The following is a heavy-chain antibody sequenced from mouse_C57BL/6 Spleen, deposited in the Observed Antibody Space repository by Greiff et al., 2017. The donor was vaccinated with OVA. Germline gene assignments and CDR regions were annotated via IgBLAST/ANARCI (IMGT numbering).Heavy chain of an antibody. CDR2: IDPNSGGT. J-gene: IGHJ1*03. Sequence: QVQLQQPGAELVKPGASVKLSCKASGYTFTSYWMHWVKQRPGRGLEWIGRIDPNSGGTKYNEKFKSKATLTVDKPSSTAYMQLSSLTSEDSAVYYCAGGGITTVVDPYWYFDVWGTGTTVTVSS. CDR3: AGGGITTVVDPYWYFDV. V-gene: IGHV1-72*01. CDR1: GYTFTSYW. D-gene: IGHD1-1*01.